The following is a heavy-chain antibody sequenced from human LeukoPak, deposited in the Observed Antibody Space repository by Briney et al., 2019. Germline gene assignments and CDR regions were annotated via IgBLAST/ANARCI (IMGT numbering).Heavy chain of an antibody. Sequence: SETLSLTCAVYGGSFSGYYWSWIRQPPGKGLGWIGEINHSGSTNYNPSLKSRVTISVDTSKNQFSLKLSSVTAADTAVYYCARGGDYYDSSGYSSWGQGTLVTVSS. D-gene: IGHD3-22*01. CDR1: GGSFSGYY. CDR3: ARGGDYYDSSGYSS. J-gene: IGHJ5*02. V-gene: IGHV4-34*01. CDR2: INHSGST.